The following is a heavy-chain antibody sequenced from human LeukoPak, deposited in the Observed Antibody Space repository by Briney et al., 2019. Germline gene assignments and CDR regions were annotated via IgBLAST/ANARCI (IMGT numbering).Heavy chain of an antibody. CDR3: AKAMSLWFGELFSGMDV. Sequence: GGSLRLSCAASGFTFSSYAMSWVRQAPGMGLEWVSHINGGGDSTYYADSVKGRFTISRDNAKNTLDLQMNSLRAEDTAVYYCAKAMSLWFGELFSGMDVWGQGTTVTVSS. D-gene: IGHD3-10*01. CDR2: INGGGDST. V-gene: IGHV3-23*01. CDR1: GFTFSSYA. J-gene: IGHJ6*02.